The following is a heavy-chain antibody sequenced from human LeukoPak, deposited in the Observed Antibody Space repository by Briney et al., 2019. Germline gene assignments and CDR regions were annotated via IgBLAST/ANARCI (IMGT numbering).Heavy chain of an antibody. V-gene: IGHV3-30*02. J-gene: IGHJ4*02. CDR1: GFTFSSYG. CDR2: IRYDGSNK. D-gene: IGHD3-10*01. Sequence: GGSLRLSCAASGFTFSSYGMHWVRQAPGKGLEWVAFIRYDGSNKYYADSVKGRFTISRDNSKNTLYLQMNSLRAEDTAVYYCAKVEHSPLWFGEYIDYWGQGTLVTVSS. CDR3: AKVEHSPLWFGEYIDY.